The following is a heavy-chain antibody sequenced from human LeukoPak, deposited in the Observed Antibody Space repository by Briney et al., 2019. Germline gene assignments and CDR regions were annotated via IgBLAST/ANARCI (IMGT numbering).Heavy chain of an antibody. CDR2: VSGSGVTT. J-gene: IGHJ4*02. Sequence: SGGSLRLSCAASGFSISTYAMSWVRQTPGKGLEWVSAVSGSGVTTYYADSVKGRFTISRDNSKNTLYLQMNSLRAEDTAVYYCAKANSGYENFDYWGKGTLVTVSS. CDR3: AKANSGYENFDY. D-gene: IGHD5-12*01. V-gene: IGHV3-23*01. CDR1: GFSISTYA.